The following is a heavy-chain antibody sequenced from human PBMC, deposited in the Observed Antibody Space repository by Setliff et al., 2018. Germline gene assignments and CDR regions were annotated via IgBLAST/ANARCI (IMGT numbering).Heavy chain of an antibody. Sequence: SETLSLTCSLSGDFISSGSYYWSWIRQTAGNGLEWIGHVSSRGNTNYNPSLKSRVTISIDTSSKHFSLILTSVTAADTAVYYCARDPGYPSGVAGGFDTWGQVTTVTVSS. V-gene: IGHV4-61*09. CDR2: VSSRGNT. D-gene: IGHD2-2*03. J-gene: IGHJ3*02. CDR1: GDFISSGSYY. CDR3: ARDPGYPSGVAGGFDT.